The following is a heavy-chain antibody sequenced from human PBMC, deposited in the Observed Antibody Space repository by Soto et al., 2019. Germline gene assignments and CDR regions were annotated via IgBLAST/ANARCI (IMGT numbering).Heavy chain of an antibody. CDR2: ISGSGTSS. V-gene: IGHV3-23*01. CDR1: GVTFSIYA. Sequence: EVQLLESGGGLVQPGGSLRLSCAASGVTFSIYAMSWVRQAPGKGLEWVSSISGSGTSSYYADCVKGRFTFSRDNSKTTRNLQMNSLRAGATAVYFCAKDRPDGWYGSLDYWGQGTLVTVSS. J-gene: IGHJ4*02. D-gene: IGHD6-19*01. CDR3: AKDRPDGWYGSLDY.